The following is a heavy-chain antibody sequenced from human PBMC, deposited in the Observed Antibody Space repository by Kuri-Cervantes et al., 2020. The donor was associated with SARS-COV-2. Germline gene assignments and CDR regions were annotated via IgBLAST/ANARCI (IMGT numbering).Heavy chain of an antibody. J-gene: IGHJ4*02. V-gene: IGHV3-9*01. CDR3: AKASGWYQYYFDY. CDR1: GFTFSSYA. CDR2: ISWNSGSI. Sequence: SLKISCAASGFTFSSYAMSWVRQAPGKGLEWVSGISWNSGSIGYADSVKGRFTISRDNAKNSLYLQMNSLRAEDTAVYYCAKASGWYQYYFDYWGQGTQVTVSS. D-gene: IGHD6-19*01.